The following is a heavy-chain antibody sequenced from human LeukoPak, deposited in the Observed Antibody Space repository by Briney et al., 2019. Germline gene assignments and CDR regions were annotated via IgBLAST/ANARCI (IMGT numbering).Heavy chain of an antibody. J-gene: IGHJ4*02. V-gene: IGHV3-7*01. Sequence: SGGSLRLSCAAPGFTFSSYWMSWVRQAPGKRLEWVASIKQDGSEKYYVDSVKGRFTISRDNAKNSLYLQMNSLRAEDTAVYYCARAGYSGYDRWGQGTLVTVSS. D-gene: IGHD5-12*01. CDR3: ARAGYSGYDR. CDR2: IKQDGSEK. CDR1: GFTFSSYW.